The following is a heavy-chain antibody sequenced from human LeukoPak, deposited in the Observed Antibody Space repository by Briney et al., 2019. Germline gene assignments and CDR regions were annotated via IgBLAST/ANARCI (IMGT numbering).Heavy chain of an antibody. CDR3: AKDQGLNSGHYLDY. J-gene: IGHJ4*02. V-gene: IGHV3-9*01. CDR1: GFTFDDYA. Sequence: GGSLRLSCAASGFTFDDYAMHWVRQAPGKGLAWVSGISWNSGSIGYADSVKGRFTISRDNAKNSLYLQMNSLRAEDTALYYCAKDQGLNSGHYLDYWGQGTLVTVSS. CDR2: ISWNSGSI. D-gene: IGHD1-26*01.